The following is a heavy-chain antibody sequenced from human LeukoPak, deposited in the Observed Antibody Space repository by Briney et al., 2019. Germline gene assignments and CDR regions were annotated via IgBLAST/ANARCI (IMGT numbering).Heavy chain of an antibody. Sequence: GGSLRLSCAASGFTFSGYGMHWVRQAPGKGLEWVAVIWYDGSNKYYADSVKGRFTISRDNSKNTLYLQMNSLRAEDTAVYYCARENTDSSGFDYWGQGTLVTVSS. D-gene: IGHD3-22*01. V-gene: IGHV3-33*08. J-gene: IGHJ4*02. CDR2: IWYDGSNK. CDR3: ARENTDSSGFDY. CDR1: GFTFSGYG.